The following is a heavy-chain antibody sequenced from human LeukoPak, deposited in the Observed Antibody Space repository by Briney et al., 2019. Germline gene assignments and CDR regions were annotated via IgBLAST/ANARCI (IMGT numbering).Heavy chain of an antibody. J-gene: IGHJ6*02. D-gene: IGHD3-22*01. Sequence: ASVKVSCKASGYTLTSYGISWVRQAPGQGLEWMGGIIPIFGTANYAQKFQGRVTITADESTSTAYMELSSLRSEDTAVYYCAVTHYYDSSGYYYYYYGMDVWGQGTTVTVSS. CDR3: AVTHYYDSSGYYYYYYGMDV. CDR1: GYTLTSYG. CDR2: IIPIFGTA. V-gene: IGHV1-69*13.